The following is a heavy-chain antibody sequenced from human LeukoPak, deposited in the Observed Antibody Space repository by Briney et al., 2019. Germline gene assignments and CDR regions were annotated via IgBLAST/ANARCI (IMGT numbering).Heavy chain of an antibody. Sequence: KPSETLSLTCAVYGGSFSGYYWSWIRQPPGKGLEWIGEINHSGSTNYNPSLKSRVTISVDTSKNQFSLKLSSVTAADTAVYYCARTPGEDAVVPAAADAFDIWGQGTMVTVSS. D-gene: IGHD2-2*01. J-gene: IGHJ3*02. V-gene: IGHV4-34*01. CDR3: ARTPGEDAVVPAAADAFDI. CDR1: GGSFSGYY. CDR2: INHSGST.